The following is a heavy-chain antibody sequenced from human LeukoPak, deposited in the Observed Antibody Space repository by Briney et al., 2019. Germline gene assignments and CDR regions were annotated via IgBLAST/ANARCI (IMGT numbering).Heavy chain of an antibody. D-gene: IGHD1-26*01. J-gene: IGHJ4*02. CDR2: INHSGST. Sequence: SETLSLTCAVYGGSFSGYYWNWIRQPPGKGLEWIGGINHSGSTNYNPSLKSRVTISVDTSKNQFSLKLSSVTAADTAVYYCARHYGGSYYYGGFDYWGQGTLVTVSS. V-gene: IGHV4-34*01. CDR1: GGSFSGYY. CDR3: ARHYGGSYYYGGFDY.